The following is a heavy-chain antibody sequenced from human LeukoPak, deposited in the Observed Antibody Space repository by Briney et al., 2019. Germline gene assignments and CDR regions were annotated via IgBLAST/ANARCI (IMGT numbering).Heavy chain of an antibody. V-gene: IGHV3-23*01. Sequence: GGSLRLSCAASGFTFSNYAMSWVRRAPGKGLEWVSSVDISGGTYYPDSVEGRFTISRDIAKNTVYLQMNSLRVEDTALYYCAKRCSSTSCPHFYFDYWGQGTLVTVSS. D-gene: IGHD2-2*01. CDR1: GFTFSNYA. CDR3: AKRCSSTSCPHFYFDY. J-gene: IGHJ4*02. CDR2: VDISGGT.